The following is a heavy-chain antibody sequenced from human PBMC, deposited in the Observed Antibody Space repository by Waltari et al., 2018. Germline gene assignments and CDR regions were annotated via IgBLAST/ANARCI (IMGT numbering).Heavy chain of an antibody. V-gene: IGHV1-2*06. J-gene: IGHJ6*03. Sequence: QVQLVQSGAEVKEPGASVKVSCEASGSTFSGRYLHWVRQAPGQGLEWMGQIKPNSGVTDYAQKFQDRVTMTRDTSSSTAYMELSGLRSDDTAVYYCAREATHSYYYFLDVWGKGTTVTVSS. CDR2: IKPNSGVT. CDR3: AREATHSYYYFLDV. CDR1: GSTFSGRY.